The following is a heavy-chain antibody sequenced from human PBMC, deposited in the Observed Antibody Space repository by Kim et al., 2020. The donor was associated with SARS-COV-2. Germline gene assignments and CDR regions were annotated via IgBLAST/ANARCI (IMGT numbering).Heavy chain of an antibody. V-gene: IGHV3-30*04. Sequence: GGSLRLSCAASGFTFSSYAMHWVRQAPGKGLEWVAVISYDGSNKYYADSVKGRFTISRDNSKNTLYLQMNSLRAEDTAVYYCARESGRDWYFDLWGRGTL. CDR3: ARESGRDWYFDL. J-gene: IGHJ2*01. CDR1: GFTFSSYA. D-gene: IGHD6-25*01. CDR2: ISYDGSNK.